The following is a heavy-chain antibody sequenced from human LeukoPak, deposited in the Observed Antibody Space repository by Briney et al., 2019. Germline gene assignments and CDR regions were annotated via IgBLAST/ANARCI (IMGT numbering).Heavy chain of an antibody. D-gene: IGHD3-22*01. V-gene: IGHV1-8*01. Sequence: ASVKVSCKASGYTFTSYDINWVRQATGQGLEWMGWMNPNSGNTGYAQKFQGRVTMTRNTSISTAYMELSSLRSEDTAVYYCARGSPMYYYDSSAPLDYWGQGTLVTVSS. CDR1: GYTFTSYD. J-gene: IGHJ4*02. CDR2: MNPNSGNT. CDR3: ARGSPMYYYDSSAPLDY.